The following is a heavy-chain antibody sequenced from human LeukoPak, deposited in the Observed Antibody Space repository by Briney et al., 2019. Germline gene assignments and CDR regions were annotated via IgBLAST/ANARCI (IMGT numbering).Heavy chain of an antibody. CDR1: AYSIIDGWL. CDR2: IYHIGTT. CDR3: TRLSHVAGAPKVSWFDP. J-gene: IGHJ5*02. V-gene: IGHV4-38-2*02. Sequence: PSETLSLTCTVSAYSIIDGWLWGWFRQPPGKGLEWIAIIYHIGTTYFTPSLKSRVTMSVDTSKNQFSLNLNSVTAADTAVYYCTRLSHVAGAPKVSWFDPWGQGTLVTVSS. D-gene: IGHD2-15*01.